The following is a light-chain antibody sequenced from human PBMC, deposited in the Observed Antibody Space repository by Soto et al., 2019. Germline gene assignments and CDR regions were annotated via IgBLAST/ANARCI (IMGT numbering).Light chain of an antibody. CDR1: GSNIGSDT. CDR2: RIN. J-gene: IGLJ2*01. CDR3: AAWYDSLNGVV. V-gene: IGLV1-44*01. Sequence: QSVLTQPPSASGTPGQRVTISCSGSGSNIGSDTVNWYQQLPGTAPQLLIYRINQRPSGVPDRFSGSKSGTSAALAISGLQSDDEADYYCAAWYDSLNGVVFGGGTKLTVL.